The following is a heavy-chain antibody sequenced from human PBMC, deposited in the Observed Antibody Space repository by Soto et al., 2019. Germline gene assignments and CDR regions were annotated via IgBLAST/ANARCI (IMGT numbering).Heavy chain of an antibody. D-gene: IGHD2-2*03. CDR2: ISSSSSYI. J-gene: IGHJ6*02. V-gene: IGHV3-21*01. Sequence: LSLSCAASGFTFSSYSMNWVRQAPGKGLEWVSSISSSSSYIYYADSVKGRFAISRDNAKNSLYLQMNSLRAEDTAVYYCAVVSGYCSSTSCYPYYYYGMDVWGQGTTVTVSS. CDR1: GFTFSSYS. CDR3: AVVSGYCSSTSCYPYYYYGMDV.